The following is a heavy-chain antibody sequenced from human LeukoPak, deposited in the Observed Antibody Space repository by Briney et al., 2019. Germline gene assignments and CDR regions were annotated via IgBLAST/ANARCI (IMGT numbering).Heavy chain of an antibody. CDR1: GYSFASYW. CDR3: ARSGGNTAMVRILDYYFDY. Sequence: LGESLKISCKGSGYSFASYWIAWVRQMPGKGLEWMGIIYPGDSDTRYSPSFQGQVTISADKSISTAYLQWSSLRSEDTAVYYCARSGGNTAMVRILDYYFDYWGQGTLVTVSS. CDR2: IYPGDSDT. J-gene: IGHJ4*02. V-gene: IGHV5-51*01. D-gene: IGHD5-18*01.